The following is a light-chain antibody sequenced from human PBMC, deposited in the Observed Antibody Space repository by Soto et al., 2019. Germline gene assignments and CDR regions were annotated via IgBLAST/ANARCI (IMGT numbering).Light chain of an antibody. CDR2: ENN. J-gene: IGLJ1*01. Sequence: QSVLTQPPSVSAAPGQTVTISCSGSNSNIGNNYVSWYQQLPGTAPKLLIYENNKRPSGIPDRFSGSKSGTSATLGITGLLTGDEADYYCGTWDSSLSAYVFGTGTKLTVL. CDR3: GTWDSSLSAYV. CDR1: NSNIGNNY. V-gene: IGLV1-51*02.